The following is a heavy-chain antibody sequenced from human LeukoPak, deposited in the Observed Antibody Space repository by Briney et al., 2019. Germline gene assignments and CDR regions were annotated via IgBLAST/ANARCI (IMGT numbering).Heavy chain of an antibody. D-gene: IGHD3-9*01. CDR1: GGSISSGSYY. CDR2: IYTSGST. CDR3: ARVTPTAYYDILTGEKNYYYYMDV. Sequence: SETLSLTCTVSGGSISSGSYYWSWIRQPAGKGLEWIGRIYTSGSTNYNPSLKSRVTISVDTSKNQFSLKLSSVTAADTAVYYCARVTPTAYYDILTGEKNYYYYMDVWGKGTTVTISS. V-gene: IGHV4-61*02. J-gene: IGHJ6*03.